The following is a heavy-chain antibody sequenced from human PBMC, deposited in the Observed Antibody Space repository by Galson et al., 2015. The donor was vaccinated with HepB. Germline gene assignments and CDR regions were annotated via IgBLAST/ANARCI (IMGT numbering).Heavy chain of an antibody. CDR3: ARDPGVTLERSIAARPLYYMDV. CDR1: GYTFTGYY. V-gene: IGHV1-2*02. D-gene: IGHD6-6*01. Sequence: SVKVSCKASGYTFTGYYMHWVRQAPGQGLEWMGWINPNSGGTNYAQKFQGRVTMTRDTSISTAYVELSRLRSDDTAMYYCARDPGVTLERSIAARPLYYMDVWGKGTTVTVSS. CDR2: INPNSGGT. J-gene: IGHJ6*03.